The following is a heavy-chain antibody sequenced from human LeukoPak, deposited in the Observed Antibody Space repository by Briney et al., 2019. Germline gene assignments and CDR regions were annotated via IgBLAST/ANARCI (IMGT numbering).Heavy chain of an antibody. CDR1: GGTFSSYT. CDR2: IIPILGIA. V-gene: IGHV1-69*02. Sequence: SVKVSCKASGGTFSSYTISWVRQAPGQGLEWMGRIIPILGIANYAQKFQGRVTITADKSTSTAYMELSSLRSEDTAVYYCASRVXDFWSGXXLDYWGXGTLVTVSS. CDR3: ASRVXDFWSGXXLDY. D-gene: IGHD3-3*01. J-gene: IGHJ4*02.